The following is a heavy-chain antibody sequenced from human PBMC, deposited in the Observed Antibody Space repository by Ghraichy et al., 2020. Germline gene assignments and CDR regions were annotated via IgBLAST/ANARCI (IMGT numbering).Heavy chain of an antibody. D-gene: IGHD2-15*01. J-gene: IGHJ4*02. Sequence: SETLSLTCAVYGGSFSGYYWNWIRQPPGKGLEWIGEINHSGSTNYNPSLKSRVTISVDTSKNQFSLTLTSVTAADTAVYYCARGGSCRRCRIDYWGQGTLVTVSS. V-gene: IGHV4-34*01. CDR3: ARGGSCRRCRIDY. CDR1: GGSFSGYY. CDR2: INHSGST.